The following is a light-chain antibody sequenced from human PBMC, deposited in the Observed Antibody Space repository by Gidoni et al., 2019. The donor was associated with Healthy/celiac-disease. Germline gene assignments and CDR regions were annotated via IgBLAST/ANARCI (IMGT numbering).Light chain of an antibody. CDR1: QSVSSSY. CDR2: GAS. CDR3: QQYGSSPRYT. V-gene: IGKV3-20*01. Sequence: LSCRASQSVSSSYLAWYQQKPGQAPRLLIYGASSRATGIPDRFSGSGSGTDFTLTISRLEPEDLAVYYCQQYGSSPRYTFGQGTKLEIK. J-gene: IGKJ2*01.